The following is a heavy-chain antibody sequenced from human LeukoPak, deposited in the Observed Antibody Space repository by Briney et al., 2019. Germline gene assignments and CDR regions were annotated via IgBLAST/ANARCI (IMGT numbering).Heavy chain of an antibody. J-gene: IGHJ4*02. CDR2: IIPIFGTA. V-gene: IGHV1-69*06. Sequence: ASVNSSCKASGVSLRIYPISCVRHAPGQGLESGGGIIPIFGTANYAQKLQGRVTITADKFTSTAYMELSSLRSEDTAVYYCARREYSSSWVVYWGQGTLVTVSS. D-gene: IGHD6-6*01. CDR1: GVSLRIYP. CDR3: ARREYSSSWVVY.